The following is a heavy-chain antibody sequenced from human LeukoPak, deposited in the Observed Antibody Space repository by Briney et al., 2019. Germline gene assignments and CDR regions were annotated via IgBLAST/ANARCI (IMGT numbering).Heavy chain of an antibody. V-gene: IGHV3-7*01. Sequence: GGSLRLPCEASGFTFSSYWMSWVRQAPGKGLEWVATIRRDGVLNHCVDSVKGRFTISRDNSKSTLYLQMNSLRPEDTAVYYCARALGFCNKASCPRGGHWFAPGGQGPLVPVPS. CDR3: ARALGFCNKASCPRGGHWFAP. J-gene: IGHJ5*02. CDR1: GFTFSSYW. D-gene: IGHD2-2*01. CDR2: IRRDGVLN.